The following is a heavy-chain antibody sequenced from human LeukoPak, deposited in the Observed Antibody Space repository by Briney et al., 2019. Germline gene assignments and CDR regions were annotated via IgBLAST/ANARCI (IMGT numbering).Heavy chain of an antibody. V-gene: IGHV4-61*01. D-gene: IGHD5-18*01. J-gene: IGHJ4*02. CDR1: GVSINTCCYY. CDR2: KYYSGST. CDR3: ARGRSYGFDFDS. Sequence: PSETLSLTCDVSGVSINTCCYYWTWIRQPPGKGLEWIGYKYYSGSTRYNSSLRSRLTISLDTSKNQFSLRLTSVTAADTAVYYCARGRSYGFDFDSWGPGTLVTVSS.